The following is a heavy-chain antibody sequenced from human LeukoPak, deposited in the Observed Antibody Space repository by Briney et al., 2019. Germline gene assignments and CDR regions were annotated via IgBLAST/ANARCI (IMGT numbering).Heavy chain of an antibody. V-gene: IGHV4-4*07. CDR2: ISTSGTS. Sequence: PSEILSLTCAVTGGSTKSYHWNWVRQPAGKGLEWIGRISTSGTSSYNPSLKSRVTMSLDTSRNQFSLKLNSVTAADTAVYYCARAAEQWLVPYFDYWGQGTLVTVSS. D-gene: IGHD6-19*01. CDR3: ARAAEQWLVPYFDY. CDR1: GGSTKSYH. J-gene: IGHJ4*02.